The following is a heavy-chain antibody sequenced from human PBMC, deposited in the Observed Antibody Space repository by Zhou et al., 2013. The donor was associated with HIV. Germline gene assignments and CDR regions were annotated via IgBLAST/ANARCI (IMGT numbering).Heavy chain of an antibody. J-gene: IGHJ5*02. Sequence: QVQLVQSGAEVKKPGSSVKVSCKASGGTFSSYDISWVRQAPGQGLEWMGGIVPMFGKANYAQNFQGRVTITTDASTTTASMEMSSLRSEDTAVYYCAIKQIGDRGWFDPWGQGTLVTVSS. D-gene: IGHD3-16*01. CDR1: GGTFSSYD. CDR3: AIKQIGDRGWFDP. CDR2: IVPMFGKA. V-gene: IGHV1-69*05.